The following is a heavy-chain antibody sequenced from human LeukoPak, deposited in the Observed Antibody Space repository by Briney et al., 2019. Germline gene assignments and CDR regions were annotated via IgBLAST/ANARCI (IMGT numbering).Heavy chain of an antibody. CDR3: ARGLNSGYENPKFDY. D-gene: IGHD5-12*01. CDR1: GGSFSGYY. CDR2: INHSGST. V-gene: IGHV4-34*01. J-gene: IGHJ4*02. Sequence: SETLSLTCAVYGGSFSGYYWSWIRQPPGKGLEWMGEINHSGSTNYNPSLKSRVTISVDTSKNQFSLKLSSVTAADTAVYYCARGLNSGYENPKFDYWGQGTLVTVSS.